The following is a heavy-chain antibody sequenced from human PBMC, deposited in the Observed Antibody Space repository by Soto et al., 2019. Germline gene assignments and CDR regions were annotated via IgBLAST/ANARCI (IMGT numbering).Heavy chain of an antibody. D-gene: IGHD3-3*01. CDR2: IYYSGIT. V-gene: IGHV4-59*08. Sequence: PSETLSLTCTVSGGSISSYYWSWIRQPPGKGLEWIGYIYYSGITNYNPSLKSRLTISIDTSKKQFSLRLTSVTAADTAVYYCARTDSFWSGYPRYYGMAVWGQGTTVTVSS. CDR1: GGSISSYY. CDR3: ARTDSFWSGYPRYYGMAV. J-gene: IGHJ6*02.